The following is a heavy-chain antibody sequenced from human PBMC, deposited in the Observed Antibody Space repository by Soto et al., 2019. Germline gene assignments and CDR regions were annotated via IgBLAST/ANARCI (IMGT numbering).Heavy chain of an antibody. D-gene: IGHD5-18*01. V-gene: IGHV1-69*02. CDR1: RGTFSSYT. CDR2: IIPILGIA. Sequence: GASVKVSYKGSRGTFSSYTISWVRQAPGQGLEWMGRIIPILGIANYAQKFQGRVTITADKSTSTAYMELSSLRSEDTAVYYCARGQPYSYFYYMDVWGKGATVTVSS. CDR3: ARGQPYSYFYYMDV. J-gene: IGHJ6*03.